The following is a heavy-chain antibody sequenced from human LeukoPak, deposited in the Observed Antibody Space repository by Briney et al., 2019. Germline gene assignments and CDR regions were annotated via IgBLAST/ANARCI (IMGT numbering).Heavy chain of an antibody. CDR3: ARGGYYDFWSGYYRGSGQNWFDP. Sequence: ASVKVSCKASGGTFSSYAISWVRQAPGQGLEWMGGIIPIFGTANYAQKFQGRVTITADESTSTAYMELSSLRSEDTAVYYCARGGYYDFWSGYYRGSGQNWFDPWGQGTLVTVSS. J-gene: IGHJ5*02. CDR1: GGTFSSYA. D-gene: IGHD3-3*01. V-gene: IGHV1-69*13. CDR2: IIPIFGTA.